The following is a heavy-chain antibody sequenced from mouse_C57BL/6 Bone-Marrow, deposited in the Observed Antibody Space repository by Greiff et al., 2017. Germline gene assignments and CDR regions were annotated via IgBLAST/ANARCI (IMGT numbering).Heavy chain of an antibody. D-gene: IGHD2-5*01. CDR3: ARYHYSNYDYFDY. J-gene: IGHJ2*01. Sequence: DVQLQESVAELVRPGASVKLSCTASGFNIKNTYMHWVKQRPEQGLEWIGRIDPANGNTKYAPKFQGKATITAATSSNTAYLQLSSLTSEDTAIYYCARYHYSNYDYFDYWGQGTTLTVSS. V-gene: IGHV14-3*01. CDR1: GFNIKNTY. CDR2: IDPANGNT.